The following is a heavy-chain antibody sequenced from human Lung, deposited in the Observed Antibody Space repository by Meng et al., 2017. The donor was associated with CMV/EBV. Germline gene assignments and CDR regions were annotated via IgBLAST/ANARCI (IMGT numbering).Heavy chain of an antibody. J-gene: IGHJ4*02. D-gene: IGHD4-17*01. CDR3: ARGLGYGDYEMNYLDY. CDR1: GFTFRVSS. V-gene: IGHV3-21*01. Sequence: ESXKISXAASGFTFRVSSMNWVRQAPGKGLEWVASISGNHRHIHYADSVKGRFTISRDNGKESLYLEMNSLRVEDTAVYYCARGLGYGDYEMNYLDYWGQGTLVXVSS. CDR2: ISGNHRHI.